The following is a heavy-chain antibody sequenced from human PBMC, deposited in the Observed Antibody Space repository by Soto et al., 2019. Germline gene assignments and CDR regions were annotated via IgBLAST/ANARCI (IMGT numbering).Heavy chain of an antibody. Sequence: EVQLLESGGGLVQPGGSLRLSCAASGFTFSSYAMSWVRQAPGKGLEWVSAISGSGGSTYYADYVKGRFTISRDNSKNTLYLQMSSLRAEDTAVYYCAKVPRGYRSSWPIRQALDYWGQGTLVTVSS. CDR1: GFTFSSYA. D-gene: IGHD2-2*01. V-gene: IGHV3-23*01. CDR2: ISGSGGST. CDR3: AKVPRGYRSSWPIRQALDY. J-gene: IGHJ4*02.